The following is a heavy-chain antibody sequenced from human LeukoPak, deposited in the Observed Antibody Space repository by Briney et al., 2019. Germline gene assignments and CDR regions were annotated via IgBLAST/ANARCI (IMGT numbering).Heavy chain of an antibody. D-gene: IGHD6-6*01. CDR2: INPYNGNT. J-gene: IGHJ6*02. Sequence: ASVKVSCKASGYTFTSYGISWVRQAPGQGLEWMGWINPYNGNTNYAQKLQGRVTMTTDTSTSTAYMDLRSLRSDDTAVYYCARVMSGIAARPYYYYGMDVWGQGTTVTVSS. CDR1: GYTFTSYG. V-gene: IGHV1-18*01. CDR3: ARVMSGIAARPYYYYGMDV.